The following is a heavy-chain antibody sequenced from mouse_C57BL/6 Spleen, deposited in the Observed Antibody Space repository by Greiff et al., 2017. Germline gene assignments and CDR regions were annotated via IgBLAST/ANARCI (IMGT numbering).Heavy chain of an antibody. CDR3: ARASNDGIDY. CDR1: GYTFPDYY. CDR2: ITPYNGGT. V-gene: IGHV1-19*01. Sequence: EVQLQQSGPVLVKPGASVKMSCKASGYTFPDYYMNWVKQSHGKRLEWIGVITPYNGGTSSNQKFKGKATLTVDKSSSTAYMERNSLTSEDAAVYYCARASNDGIDYWGQGTTVTVSS. J-gene: IGHJ4*01. D-gene: IGHD2-12*01.